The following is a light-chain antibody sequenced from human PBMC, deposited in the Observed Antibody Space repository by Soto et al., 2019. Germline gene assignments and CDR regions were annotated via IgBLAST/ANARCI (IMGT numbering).Light chain of an antibody. CDR3: TSYTGTSSPWV. CDR2: EVS. CDR1: SSDVGAYNY. Sequence: QSALTQPASVSGSPGQSITISCAGTSSDVGAYNYVSWYQQHPGKAPKLMIYEVSNRPSGVSNRFSGSKPGSTASLTISGLQAEDEADYHCTSYTGTSSPWVFGGGTKLTVL. V-gene: IGLV2-14*01. J-gene: IGLJ3*02.